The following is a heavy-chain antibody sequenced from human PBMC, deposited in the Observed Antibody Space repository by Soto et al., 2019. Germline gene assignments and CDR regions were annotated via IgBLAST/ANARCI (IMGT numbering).Heavy chain of an antibody. D-gene: IGHD2-21*01. J-gene: IGHJ4*02. CDR3: TTLYQGIPN. V-gene: IGHV3-15*01. CDR1: GFTFSNAW. CDR2: IKSKTDAETT. Sequence: EVQLVESGGGFVKPGGSLRLSCAASGFTFSNAWMSWVRQTPGKGLEWVGRIKSKTDAETTDYAAPVKGRFTISRDDSKNALYLQMNSLKTEDTAVYYCTTLYQGIPNWGQGTLVTVSS.